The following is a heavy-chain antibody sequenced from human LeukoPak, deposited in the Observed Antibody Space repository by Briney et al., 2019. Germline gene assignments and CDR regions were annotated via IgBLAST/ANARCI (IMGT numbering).Heavy chain of an antibody. CDR3: GRDANVVAPTHDAFDI. V-gene: IGHV3-20*04. J-gene: IGHJ3*02. CDR2: INWKGGST. Sequence: GGSLRLSCAASGFTFDDYGMSWVRQAPGKGLEWVSVINWKGGSTGYADSVKGRFTISRDNSKNSLYLQMNSLRAEDTAVYYCGRDANVVAPTHDAFDIWGQGTMVTVSS. CDR1: GFTFDDYG. D-gene: IGHD2-15*01.